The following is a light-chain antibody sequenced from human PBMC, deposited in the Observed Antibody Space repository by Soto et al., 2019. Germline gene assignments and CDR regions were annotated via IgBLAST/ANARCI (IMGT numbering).Light chain of an antibody. Sequence: EIVLTQSPGTLSLSPGERAALSCRASQSVSSTSLAWYQQKPGQAPRLLIYDASSRATDIPDRFSGSGSGTDFTLTISRRKPEDFAVYYCQQYGGSPPKYTFGQGTKLEIK. CDR1: QSVSSTS. CDR2: DAS. CDR3: QQYGGSPPKYT. J-gene: IGKJ2*01. V-gene: IGKV3-20*01.